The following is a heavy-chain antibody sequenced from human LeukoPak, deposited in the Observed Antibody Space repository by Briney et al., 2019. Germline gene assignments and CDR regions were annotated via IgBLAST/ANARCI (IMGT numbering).Heavy chain of an antibody. Sequence: SETLSLTCTVSGGSISTYYWSWIRQPAGKGLEWIGRIYMSGSTNYNPSLSSRVTMSVDTSKNQCSLRLSSVTAADTAGYYCARSPDTPLFDARGPRTLVTVSS. J-gene: IGHJ5*01. V-gene: IGHV4-4*07. CDR3: ARSPDTPLFDA. CDR1: GGSISTYY. CDR2: IYMSGST.